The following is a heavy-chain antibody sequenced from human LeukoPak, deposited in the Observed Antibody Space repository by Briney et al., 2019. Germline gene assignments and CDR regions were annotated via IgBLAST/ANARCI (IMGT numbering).Heavy chain of an antibody. CDR2: ITISRTTI. D-gene: IGHD6-13*01. Sequence: GGSLRLSCAASGFTFSNYNMHWVRQAPGKGLQWVSYITISRTTIYYADSVKGRFTISRDNAKNSLYLQMNSLRAEDTAVYYRAREPPYSGSWTDFDYWGQGTLVTVSS. CDR1: GFTFSNYN. V-gene: IGHV3-48*01. J-gene: IGHJ4*02. CDR3: AREPPYSGSWTDFDY.